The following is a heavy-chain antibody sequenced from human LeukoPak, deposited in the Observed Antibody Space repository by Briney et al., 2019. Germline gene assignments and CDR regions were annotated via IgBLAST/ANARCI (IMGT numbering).Heavy chain of an antibody. D-gene: IGHD4-17*01. CDR2: VSDSGST. V-gene: IGHV4-59*01. Sequence: SETLSLTCTFSGGSICSYFWTWIRQPPGKGLEGIGYVSDSGSTNYNPSLESRGTISVDTSKNQFSLKLSSVTAADTAVDYSARARPHRHTGYFDYWGQGTLVTVSS. CDR3: ARARPHRHTGYFDY. J-gene: IGHJ4*02. CDR1: GGSICSYF.